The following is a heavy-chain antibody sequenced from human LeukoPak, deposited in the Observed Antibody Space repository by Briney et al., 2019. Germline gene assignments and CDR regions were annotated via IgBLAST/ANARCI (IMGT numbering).Heavy chain of an antibody. V-gene: IGHV4-59*12. CDR1: GGSISSYY. CDR3: ARGLRSRHYYFDY. D-gene: IGHD5-24*01. Sequence: SETLSLTCTVSGGSISSYYWSWIRQPPGKGLEWIGYIYYSGSTNYNPSLKSRVTISVDTSKNQFSLKLSSVTAADTAVYYCARGLRSRHYYFDYWGQGTLVTVSS. J-gene: IGHJ4*02. CDR2: IYYSGST.